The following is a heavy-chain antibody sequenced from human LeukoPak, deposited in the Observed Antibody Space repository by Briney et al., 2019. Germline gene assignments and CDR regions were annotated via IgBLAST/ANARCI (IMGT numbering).Heavy chain of an antibody. CDR3: AKDKWGTTPLRNLDY. D-gene: IGHD1-7*01. CDR2: ISYDGGNK. V-gene: IGHV3-30*18. Sequence: GRSLRLSCAASGFTFSGYGMHWVRQAPGKGLEWVAVISYDGGNKYYADSVKGRFTISRDNSKNTLYLQMDSLRPEDTAIYYCAKDKWGTTPLRNLDYWGQGTLVTVSS. J-gene: IGHJ4*02. CDR1: GFTFSGYG.